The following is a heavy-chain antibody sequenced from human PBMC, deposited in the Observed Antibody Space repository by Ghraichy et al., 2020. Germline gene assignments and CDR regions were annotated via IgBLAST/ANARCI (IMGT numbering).Heavy chain of an antibody. V-gene: IGHV4-31*03. CDR3: ARLESSRDTSHVFDP. Sequence: SETLSLTCTVSGGSISSGGYYWSWIRQHPGKGLEWIGYIYYSGSTYYNPSLKSRVTISVDTSKNQFSLKLSSVTAADTAVYYCARLESSRDTSHVFDPWGQGTLVTVSS. D-gene: IGHD3-3*01. J-gene: IGHJ5*02. CDR1: GGSISSGGYY. CDR2: IYYSGST.